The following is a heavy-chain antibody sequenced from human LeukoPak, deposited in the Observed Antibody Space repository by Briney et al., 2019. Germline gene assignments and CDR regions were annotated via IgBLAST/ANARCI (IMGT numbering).Heavy chain of an antibody. CDR2: ISSNKGYI. D-gene: IGHD6-6*01. J-gene: IGHJ4*02. CDR3: ARDLGTRKSIAFAD. CDR1: GFSFSSYR. V-gene: IGHV3-21*01. Sequence: PGGSLRLSCAASGFSFSSYRMNWVRQAPGKGLEWVASISSNKGYIYYADSVKGRFTISRGNGENSLHLQMNSLRAEDAAVYYCARDLGTRKSIAFADWGQGTLVTVSS.